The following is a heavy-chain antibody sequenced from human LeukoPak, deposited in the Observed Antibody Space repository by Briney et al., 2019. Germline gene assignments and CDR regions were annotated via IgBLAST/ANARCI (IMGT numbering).Heavy chain of an antibody. CDR2: ISPDGSNK. D-gene: IGHD3-10*01. CDR3: AKELYFGSGSYPDY. Sequence: GGSLRLSCAASGFTFSSYGMHWVRQAPGKGLEWVAVISPDGSNKYYADSVKGRFTISRDNSKNTLYLQMNSLRVKDTAVYNCAKELYFGSGSYPDYWGQGTLVTVSS. V-gene: IGHV3-30*18. CDR1: GFTFSSYG. J-gene: IGHJ4*02.